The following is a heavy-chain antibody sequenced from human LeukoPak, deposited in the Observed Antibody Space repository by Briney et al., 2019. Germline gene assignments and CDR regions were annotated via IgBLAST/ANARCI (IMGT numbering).Heavy chain of an antibody. V-gene: IGHV4-59*11. D-gene: IGHD4-17*01. Sequence: SETLSLTCTVSDASFNTHYWSWIRQPPGKGLEWIGYISYGGSTNYNPSLKSRVTISVDTSKNQFFLRLTSLTAADTAVYYCARDPTTVTKGFDIWGQGTMVTVSS. CDR3: ARDPTTVTKGFDI. CDR1: DASFNTHY. CDR2: ISYGGST. J-gene: IGHJ3*02.